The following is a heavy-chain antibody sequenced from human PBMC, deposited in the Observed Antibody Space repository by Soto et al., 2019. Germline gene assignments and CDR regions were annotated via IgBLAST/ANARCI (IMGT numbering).Heavy chain of an antibody. CDR3: ARWGMTTVNPHLPSYTHSIDY. CDR1: GGSISSGGYY. J-gene: IGHJ4*02. V-gene: IGHV4-31*03. Sequence: PSETLSLTCTVSGGSISSGGYYWSWIRQHPGKGLEWIGYIYYSGSTYYNPSLKSRVTISVDTSKNQFSLKLSSVTAADTAVYYCARWGMTTVNPHLPSYTHSIDYWGQGTLVTVSS. CDR2: IYYSGST. D-gene: IGHD4-17*01.